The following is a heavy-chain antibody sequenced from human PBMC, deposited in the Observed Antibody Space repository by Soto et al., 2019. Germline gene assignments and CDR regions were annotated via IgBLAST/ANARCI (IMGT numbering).Heavy chain of an antibody. Sequence: QVQLQESGPGLVKPSQTLSLTCTVSGGSISSSAYYWSWIRQHPGKGLEWIGYIYYSGSTYYNPSLKSRVTISVDTSKNHFSLELSSVTAADTAVYHCARERGYCSGGSCYSGMDVWGQGTTVTVSS. V-gene: IGHV4-31*03. CDR3: ARERGYCSGGSCYSGMDV. CDR1: GGSISSSAYY. D-gene: IGHD2-15*01. J-gene: IGHJ6*02. CDR2: IYYSGST.